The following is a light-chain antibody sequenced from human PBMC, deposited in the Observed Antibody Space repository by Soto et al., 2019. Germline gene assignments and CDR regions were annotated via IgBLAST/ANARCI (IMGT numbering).Light chain of an antibody. CDR3: CSYAGSSTWV. J-gene: IGLJ1*01. CDR1: SSDVGSYNF. V-gene: IGLV2-23*01. Sequence: QSALTQPASVSGSPGQSITISCTGTSSDVGSYNFVSWYQQHPGKAPKVMIYEGSKRPSGVSNRFSGSKSGNTASLTISGLQAEDEADYYCCSYAGSSTWVFGTGPKVTVL. CDR2: EGS.